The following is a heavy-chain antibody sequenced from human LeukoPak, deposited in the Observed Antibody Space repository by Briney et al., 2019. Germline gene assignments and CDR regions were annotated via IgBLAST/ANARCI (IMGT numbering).Heavy chain of an antibody. D-gene: IGHD5-24*01. Sequence: GASVKVSCKVSGYTLTELSMHWVRQAPGQGLEWMGGIIPIFGTANYAQKFQGRVTITADESTSTAYTELSSLRSEDTAVYYCARDLRDGYNLNNWFDPWGQGTLVTVSS. CDR2: IIPIFGTA. CDR1: GYTLTELS. CDR3: ARDLRDGYNLNNWFDP. V-gene: IGHV1-69*13. J-gene: IGHJ5*02.